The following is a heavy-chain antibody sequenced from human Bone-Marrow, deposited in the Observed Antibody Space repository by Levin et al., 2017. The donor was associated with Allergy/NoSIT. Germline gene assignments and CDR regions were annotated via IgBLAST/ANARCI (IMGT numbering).Heavy chain of an antibody. V-gene: IGHV3-23*01. CDR1: GFPFRSYA. CDR3: ARGYSTLSSFDH. Sequence: SLRLSCAASGFPFRSYAMSWVRQAPGKGLEWVSTISDSGDTTAYADSGQGRFTISRDNSRNTQYLQMSRLRAEDTAVYYCARGYSTLSSFDHWGQGTLVTVSS. D-gene: IGHD5-18*01. CDR2: ISDSGDTT. J-gene: IGHJ4*02.